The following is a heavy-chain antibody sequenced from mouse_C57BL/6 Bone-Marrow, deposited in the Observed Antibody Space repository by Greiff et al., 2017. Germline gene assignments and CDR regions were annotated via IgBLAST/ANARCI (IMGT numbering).Heavy chain of an antibody. D-gene: IGHD1-1*01. Sequence: VQLQQSGAELVRPGASVTLSCKASGYTFTDYEMHWVKQTPVHGLEWIGAIDPETGGTAYNQKFKGKAILTADKSSSTAYMELRSLTSEDSAVYYCTEGTVVAYYYAIDYWGQGTSVTVSS. V-gene: IGHV1-15*01. J-gene: IGHJ4*01. CDR1: GYTFTDYE. CDR3: TEGTVVAYYYAIDY. CDR2: IDPETGGT.